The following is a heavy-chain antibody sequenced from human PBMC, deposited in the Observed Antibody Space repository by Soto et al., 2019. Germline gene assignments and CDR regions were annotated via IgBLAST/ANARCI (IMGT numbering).Heavy chain of an antibody. D-gene: IGHD2-8*01. CDR1: GDSITTNGYY. V-gene: IGHV4-39*01. Sequence: QVQLQESGPGLVKPSETLSLTCSVSGDSITTNGYYWGWIRQPPGKGLQWIGNVYSTGSTFSHPFPTSRVFISLNPSKNKFSLRLTSVTAADTAVYYCARSHYTYGLLIDYWGPGIMVTVSS. CDR3: ARSHYTYGLLIDY. J-gene: IGHJ4*02. CDR2: VYSTGST.